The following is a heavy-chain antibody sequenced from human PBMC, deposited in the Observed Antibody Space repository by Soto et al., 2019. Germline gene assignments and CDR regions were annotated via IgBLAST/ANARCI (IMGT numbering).Heavy chain of an antibody. Sequence: QVQLQESGPGLVKPSQTLSLTCTVSGGSISSGGYYWSWIRQHPGKGLEWIGYIYYSGSTYYNPSLKCPVTISVDTSKHQFSLKLSSVTAADTAVYDCARDLRYGDYESDGMDVWGQGTTVTVSS. CDR2: IYYSGST. J-gene: IGHJ6*02. CDR1: GGSISSGGYY. V-gene: IGHV4-31*01. D-gene: IGHD4-17*01. CDR3: ARDLRYGDYESDGMDV.